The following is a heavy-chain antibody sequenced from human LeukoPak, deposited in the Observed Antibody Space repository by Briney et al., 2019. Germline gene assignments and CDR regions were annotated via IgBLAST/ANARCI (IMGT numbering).Heavy chain of an antibody. CDR3: ARRRVGAAGMGHSL. CDR2: INHSGTTTT. CDR1: GGAFSDYY. J-gene: IGHJ4*02. D-gene: IGHD6-13*01. Sequence: PSETLSLTCGVYGGAFSDYYWSWIRQPPGKGLEWIGEINHSGTTTTNYNPSLKSRVTISVDTSKNQFSLRLSSVTDADTAVYYCARRRVGAAGMGHSLWGQGTLVTVSS. V-gene: IGHV4-34*01.